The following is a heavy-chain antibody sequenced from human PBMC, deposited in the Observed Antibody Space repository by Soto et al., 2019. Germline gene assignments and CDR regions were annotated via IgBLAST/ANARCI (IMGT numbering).Heavy chain of an antibody. Sequence: GASVKVSCKASGYTFTSYGISWVRQAPGQGLEWMGWISAYNGNTNYAQKLQGRVTMTTDTSTSTAYMELRSLRSDDTAAYYCASHSSSWYQNWFDPWGQGTLVTVSS. J-gene: IGHJ5*02. D-gene: IGHD6-13*01. V-gene: IGHV1-18*01. CDR3: ASHSSSWYQNWFDP. CDR1: GYTFTSYG. CDR2: ISAYNGNT.